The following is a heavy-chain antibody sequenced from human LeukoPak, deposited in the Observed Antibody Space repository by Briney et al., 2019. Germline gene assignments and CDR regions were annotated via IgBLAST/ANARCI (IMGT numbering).Heavy chain of an antibody. Sequence: KPSETLSLTCAVYGGSFSGYYWSWIRQPPGKGLEWIGEINHSGSTNYNPSLKSRVTISVDTSKNQFSLKLSSVTAADTAVYYCASFIYPGYYGMDVWGQGTTVTVSS. V-gene: IGHV4-34*01. CDR3: ASFIYPGYYGMDV. CDR2: INHSGST. J-gene: IGHJ6*02. D-gene: IGHD5/OR15-5a*01. CDR1: GGSFSGYY.